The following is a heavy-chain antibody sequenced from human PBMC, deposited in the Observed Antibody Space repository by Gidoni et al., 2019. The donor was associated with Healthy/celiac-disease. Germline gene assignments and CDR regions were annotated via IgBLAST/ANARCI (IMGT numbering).Heavy chain of an antibody. V-gene: IGHV3-48*02. D-gene: IGHD3-22*01. CDR2: ISSSSSTI. CDR3: ARDLGDYYDSSGYGDHAFDI. J-gene: IGHJ3*02. CDR1: GFTFSSSS. Sequence: EVQLVESGGGLVQPGGSLRLSCAASGFTFSSSSITWVRQAPGKGLEWVSYISSSSSTIYYADSVKGRLTISRDNAKNSLYLQMNSLRDEDTAVYYCARDLGDYYDSSGYGDHAFDIWGQGTMVTVSS.